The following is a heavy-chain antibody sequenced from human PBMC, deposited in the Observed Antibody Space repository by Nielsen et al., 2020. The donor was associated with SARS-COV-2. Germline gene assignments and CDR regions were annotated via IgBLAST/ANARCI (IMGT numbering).Heavy chain of an antibody. D-gene: IGHD4-17*01. V-gene: IGHV3-30*18. Sequence: GGSLRLSCEASGFTFSYHTIYWVRQAPGKGLEWLAVITYDGLNEFYVKSVEGRFTISRDNSKNTLYLQMNSLRTEDTAVYYCAKDLDADYLSNWFDPWGQGTLVTVSS. CDR2: ITYDGLNE. CDR1: GFTFSYHT. CDR3: AKDLDADYLSNWFDP. J-gene: IGHJ5*02.